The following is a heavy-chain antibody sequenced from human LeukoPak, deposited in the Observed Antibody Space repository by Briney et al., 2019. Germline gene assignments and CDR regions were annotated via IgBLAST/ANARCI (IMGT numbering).Heavy chain of an antibody. Sequence: PGRSLRLSCAASGFTFDDYAMHWVRQAPGKGLEWVSAISWDSGSIGYADSVKGRFIISRDNAKNTLYLQMNGLRPEDTALYYCARRLGAYDWILDSWGQGSLVTVSS. CDR3: ARRLGAYDWILDS. D-gene: IGHD5-12*01. CDR1: GFTFDDYA. J-gene: IGHJ4*02. V-gene: IGHV3-9*01. CDR2: ISWDSGSI.